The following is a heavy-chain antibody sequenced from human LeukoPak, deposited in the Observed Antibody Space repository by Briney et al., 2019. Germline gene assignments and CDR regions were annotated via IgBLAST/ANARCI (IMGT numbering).Heavy chain of an antibody. D-gene: IGHD6-19*01. J-gene: IGHJ4*02. CDR3: ARGGIGGIAVAGTFDY. V-gene: IGHV1-18*01. CDR2: ISAYNGNT. CDR1: GYTFTSYG. Sequence: EASVKVSCKASGYTFTSYGISWVRQAPGQGLEWMGWISAYNGNTNYAQKLQGRVTMTTDTSTSTAYMELRSLRSDDTAVYYCARGGIGGIAVAGTFDYWGQGTLVTVSS.